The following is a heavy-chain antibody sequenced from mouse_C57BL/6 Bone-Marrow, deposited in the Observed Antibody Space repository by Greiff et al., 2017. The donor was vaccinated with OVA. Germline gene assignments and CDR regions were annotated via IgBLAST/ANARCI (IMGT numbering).Heavy chain of an antibody. D-gene: IGHD1-1*01. CDR1: GFNIKDDY. CDR3: TTYYGSFDYFDY. J-gene: IGHJ2*01. Sequence: VQLQQSGAELVRPGASVKLSCTASGFNIKDDYMHWVQQRPEQGLEWIGWIDPDNGDTDYASKFQGKATITADTSSNTAYLQLSSLTSEDTAVYYCTTYYGSFDYFDYWGQGTTLTVSS. V-gene: IGHV14-4*01. CDR2: IDPDNGDT.